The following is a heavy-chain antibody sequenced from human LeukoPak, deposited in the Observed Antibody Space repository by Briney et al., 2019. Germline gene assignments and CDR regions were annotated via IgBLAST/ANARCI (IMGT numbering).Heavy chain of an antibody. J-gene: IGHJ4*02. Sequence: GGSLRLSCAASGFTFSSYSMQWVRQPPGKGLEWVGIMSHSGENTFYGEAVKGRFTISRDNSQNTLYLQMNSLRPEDTAVYYCAKGGASVTRYVDYWGQGTLVTVSS. V-gene: IGHV3-30*18. CDR3: AKGGASVTRYVDY. CDR1: GFTFSSYS. D-gene: IGHD4-17*01. CDR2: MSHSGENT.